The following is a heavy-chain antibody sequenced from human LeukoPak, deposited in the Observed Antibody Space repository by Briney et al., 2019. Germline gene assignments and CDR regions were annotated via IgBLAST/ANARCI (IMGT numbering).Heavy chain of an antibody. CDR3: AKQFEYSSSSGLDY. Sequence: GGSLRLSCAASGFTFSSYAMSWVRKAPGKGLEWVSAISGSGGSTYYADSVEGRFTISRDNSKNTLYLQMNSLRAEDTAVYYCAKQFEYSSSSGLDYWGQGTLVTVSS. V-gene: IGHV3-23*01. D-gene: IGHD6-6*01. CDR1: GFTFSSYA. J-gene: IGHJ4*02. CDR2: ISGSGGST.